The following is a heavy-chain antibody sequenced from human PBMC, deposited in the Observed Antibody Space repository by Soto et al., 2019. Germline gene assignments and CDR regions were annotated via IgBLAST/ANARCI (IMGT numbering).Heavy chain of an antibody. V-gene: IGHV3-33*01. CDR1: GFTFSSYG. J-gene: IGHJ4*02. Sequence: GGSLRLSCAASGFTFSSYGMHWVRQAPGKGLEWVAVIWYDGSNKYYADSVKGRFTISRDNSKNTLYLQMNSLRAEDTAVYYCAREGAYGTVDYWGQGTLVTVSS. CDR3: AREGAYGTVDY. CDR2: IWYDGSNK. D-gene: IGHD1-26*01.